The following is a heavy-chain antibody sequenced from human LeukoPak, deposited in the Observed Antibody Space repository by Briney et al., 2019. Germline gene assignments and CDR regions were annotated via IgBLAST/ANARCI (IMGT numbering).Heavy chain of an antibody. J-gene: IGHJ6*02. CDR3: ARDLYYGMDV. CDR2: ISYDGSNK. CDR1: GFTFTSYP. Sequence: GRSLRLSCAASGFTFTSYPMHWVRQAPGKGLEWVVVISYDGSNKYYADSVKGRFTNSRDNSKNTMYLQMNSLRAEDTAVYYCARDLYYGMDVWGQGATVTVSS. V-gene: IGHV3-30-3*01.